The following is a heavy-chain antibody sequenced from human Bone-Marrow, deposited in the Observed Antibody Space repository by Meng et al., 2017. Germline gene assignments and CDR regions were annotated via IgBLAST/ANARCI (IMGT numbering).Heavy chain of an antibody. CDR2: IYYSGST. J-gene: IGHJ4*02. D-gene: IGHD2-15*01. Sequence: SETLSLTCTVSGGSISSGGYYWSWIRQHPGKGLEWIGYIYYSGSTYYNPSLKSRVTISVDTSKNQFSLKLSSVTAADTAVYYCARQKLGYCSGGSCYQYFDYWGQGTLVTVSS. CDR3: ARQKLGYCSGGSCYQYFDY. V-gene: IGHV4-31*03. CDR1: GGSISSGGYY.